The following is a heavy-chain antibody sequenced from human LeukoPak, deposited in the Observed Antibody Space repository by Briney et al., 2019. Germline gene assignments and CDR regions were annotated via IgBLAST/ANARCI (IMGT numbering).Heavy chain of an antibody. D-gene: IGHD2-21*01. Sequence: GGSLRLSCAASGFNFGDSRMTWVRQAPGKGLQWVANVNQDGTEEHFLDSVEGRFTISRDNAKKSLYLQMSSLRPEDTALYFCVKGDWYFESWGQGTLVTVSS. CDR3: VKGDWYFES. V-gene: IGHV3-7*04. J-gene: IGHJ4*02. CDR2: VNQDGTEE. CDR1: GFNFGDSR.